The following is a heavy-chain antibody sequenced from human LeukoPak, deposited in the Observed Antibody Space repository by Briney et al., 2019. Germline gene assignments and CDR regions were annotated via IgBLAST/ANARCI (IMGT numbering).Heavy chain of an antibody. CDR2: INSDGSST. CDR3: ARENPLGLPKKALH. CDR1: GFAFSNYW. V-gene: IGHV3-74*01. D-gene: IGHD3-10*01. J-gene: IGHJ4*02. Sequence: GGSLRLSCAASGFAFSNYWMHWVRQAPGKGLVLVSRINSDGSSTSYADSVKGRFTISRDNAKNTLYLQMNSLRAEDTAVYYCARENPLGLPKKALHWGQGTLVTVSS.